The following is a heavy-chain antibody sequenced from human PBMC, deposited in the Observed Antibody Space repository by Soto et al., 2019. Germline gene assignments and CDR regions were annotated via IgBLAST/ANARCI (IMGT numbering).Heavy chain of an antibody. CDR2: IHHSGSS. CDR1: GASISSGDYY. Sequence: NPSETLSLTCTVSGASISSGDYYWSWIRQPPGKGLEWIGYIHHSGSSYYNPSLKSRLTMSVDTSKNRFSLNLTSVTAADTAVYYCASPTGDEFDYWGQGTLVTVSS. J-gene: IGHJ4*02. D-gene: IGHD7-27*01. CDR3: ASPTGDEFDY. V-gene: IGHV4-30-4*01.